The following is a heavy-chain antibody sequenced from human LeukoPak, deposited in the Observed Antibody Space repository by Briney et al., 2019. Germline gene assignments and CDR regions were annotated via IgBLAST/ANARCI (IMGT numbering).Heavy chain of an antibody. CDR3: ASEGLAVAGNFLY. CDR2: IYYSGST. D-gene: IGHD6-19*01. V-gene: IGHV4-39*01. CDR1: GGSISSSSYY. J-gene: IGHJ4*02. Sequence: SETLSLTCTVSGGSISSSSYYWGWIRQPPGKGLEWIGSIYYSGSTYYNPSLKSRVTISIDTSKNQFSLNLRSVTAADTAVYYCASEGLAVAGNFLYWGQGALVTVSS.